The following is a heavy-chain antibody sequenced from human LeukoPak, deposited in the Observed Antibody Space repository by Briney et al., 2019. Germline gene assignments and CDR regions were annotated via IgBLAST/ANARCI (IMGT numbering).Heavy chain of an antibody. CDR1: GFTFSSQW. Sequence: GGSLRLSCAASGFTFSSQWMSWVRQAPGKGLEWVANVNQGGTEKYYVDSVKGRFTISRDNAENSLYLQMNSLRAEDTAVYYCALAAAASSFDYWGQGTLVTVSS. CDR2: VNQGGTEK. D-gene: IGHD2-15*01. CDR3: ALAAAASSFDY. J-gene: IGHJ4*02. V-gene: IGHV3-7*01.